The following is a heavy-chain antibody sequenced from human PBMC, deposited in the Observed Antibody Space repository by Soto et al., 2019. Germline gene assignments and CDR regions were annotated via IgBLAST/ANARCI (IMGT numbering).Heavy chain of an antibody. D-gene: IGHD3-3*01. CDR3: ARGGQDFWSGPFDY. J-gene: IGHJ4*02. V-gene: IGHV4-4*07. Sequence: SETLSVTCTVSGGSISNYYCNWIRQPAGKGLEWIGRIDTSGSTNYNPSLKSRVTMSVDTSKQEFSLKLSSVTAADTALYYCARGGQDFWSGPFDYWGRGALVT. CDR1: GGSISNYY. CDR2: IDTSGST.